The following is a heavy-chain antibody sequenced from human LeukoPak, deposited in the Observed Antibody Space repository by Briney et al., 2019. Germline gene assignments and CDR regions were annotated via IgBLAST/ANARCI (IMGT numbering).Heavy chain of an antibody. Sequence: GGSLRLSCGASGFIFSTYNMNWVRQAPGKGLEWVSSISTGSNHIFYADSVKGRFTISRENAKNSLYLQMNSLRAEDTAVYYCARRDSGGYCFDYWGQGTLVTVSS. J-gene: IGHJ4*02. CDR1: GFIFSTYN. V-gene: IGHV3-21*06. CDR3: ARRDSGGYCFDY. CDR2: ISTGSNHI. D-gene: IGHD3-22*01.